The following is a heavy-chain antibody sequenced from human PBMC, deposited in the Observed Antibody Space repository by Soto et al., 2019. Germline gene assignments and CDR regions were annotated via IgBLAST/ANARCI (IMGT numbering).Heavy chain of an antibody. CDR3: VRATYFSDSSGYTRCLDY. V-gene: IGHV3-72*01. J-gene: IGHJ4*02. CDR1: GFTLIDHY. CDR2: SRDKPQGYST. D-gene: IGHD3-22*01. Sequence: GWSLRLACACSGFTLIDHYIDWVRQAPGKGLEWVGRSRDKPQGYSTAYAASVKGRFTTSRDESKNSAYLQMNSLKTEDTAVYYCVRATYFSDSSGYTRCLDYWGQGTLVTVSS.